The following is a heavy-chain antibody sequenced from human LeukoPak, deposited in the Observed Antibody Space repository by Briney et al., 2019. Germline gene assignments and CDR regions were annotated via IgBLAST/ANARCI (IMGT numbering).Heavy chain of an antibody. CDR3: ARGEYYDSSGYSQYFQH. D-gene: IGHD3-22*01. CDR1: GFTFNNYG. Sequence: GRSLRLSCAASGFTFNNYGMHWVRQAPGKGLEWVAIIWFDGSYKYYADSVKGRFTISRDNSKNTLYLQMNSLRAEDTAVYYCARGEYYDSSGYSQYFQHWGQGTLVTVSS. CDR2: IWFDGSYK. V-gene: IGHV3-33*01. J-gene: IGHJ1*01.